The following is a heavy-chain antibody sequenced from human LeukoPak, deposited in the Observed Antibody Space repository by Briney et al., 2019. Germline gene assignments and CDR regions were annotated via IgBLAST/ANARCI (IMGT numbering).Heavy chain of an antibody. Sequence: QPGGSLRLSFAASGFPFRTYAMSLVRPAPGKGLEWVSALSGSGGSTYYAQSVKGRFTISRDNSKNTVYLQMNSLRAEDTAMYYCARPPGLAGHYSYCYGVDVWGQGTTVTVSS. CDR1: GFPFRTYA. J-gene: IGHJ6*02. D-gene: IGHD6-19*01. V-gene: IGHV3-23*01. CDR3: ARPPGLAGHYSYCYGVDV. CDR2: LSGSGGST.